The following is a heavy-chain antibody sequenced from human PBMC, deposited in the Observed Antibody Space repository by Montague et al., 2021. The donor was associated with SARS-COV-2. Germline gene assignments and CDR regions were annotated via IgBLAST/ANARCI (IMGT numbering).Heavy chain of an antibody. D-gene: IGHD3-9*01. Sequence: SETLSLTCTVSGGSVSSGSFYWSWMRPPPGKGLELIRYFYYTGSSNHTLSLKSSVTISADKNKNQVSLKLSSVTAADTAVYYCASLRGSAEILIAFQGVFYGYGMDVWGQGTTVTVSS. CDR2: FYYTGSS. V-gene: IGHV4-61*01. CDR1: GGSVSSGSFY. J-gene: IGHJ6*02. CDR3: ASLRGSAEILIAFQGVFYGYGMDV.